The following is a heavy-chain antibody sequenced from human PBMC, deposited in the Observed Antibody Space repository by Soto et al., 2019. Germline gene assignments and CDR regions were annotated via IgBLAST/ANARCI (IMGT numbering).Heavy chain of an antibody. Sequence: PSETLSITCTVSGYSFSSYYLSWIRQPPGKGLEWIGYIYYSGSTNYNPSLKSRVTMSVDTSKNQFSLKLSSVTAADTAVYYCARRYISPFDIWGQGTMVTVSS. CDR2: IYYSGST. CDR3: ARRYISPFDI. V-gene: IGHV4-59*08. D-gene: IGHD6-19*01. CDR1: GYSFSSYY. J-gene: IGHJ3*02.